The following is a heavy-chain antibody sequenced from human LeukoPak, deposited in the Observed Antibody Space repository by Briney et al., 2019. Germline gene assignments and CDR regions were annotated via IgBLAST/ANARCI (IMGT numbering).Heavy chain of an antibody. CDR1: GGSISGYY. D-gene: IGHD6-19*01. CDR2: IHSSGST. J-gene: IGHJ2*01. Sequence: SETLSLTCTVSGGSISGYYWSWIRQPPGKGRQYIGYIHSSGSTDYSPSLKSRVTISVDTSKPHFSLKLTSVAAADTAVYYCARLGYSAGWSFYWYLGLWGRGTLVTVSS. CDR3: ARLGYSAGWSFYWYLGL. V-gene: IGHV4-59*08.